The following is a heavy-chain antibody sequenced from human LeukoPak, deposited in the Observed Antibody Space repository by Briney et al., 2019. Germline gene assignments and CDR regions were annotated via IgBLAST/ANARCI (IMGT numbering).Heavy chain of an antibody. J-gene: IGHJ5*02. CDR3: TRAGGKYNCFDP. Sequence: AHTLSLTCTVRGGSFSSGDYYWGWIRQTPGKGLEWIGYIYYSGITYYNPSLKSRVSISIETSKNQFSLNLTSVTAADTAVYHCTRAGGKYNCFDPWGLGTLVTVSS. CDR1: GGSFSSGDYY. D-gene: IGHD1-14*01. V-gene: IGHV4-30-4*01. CDR2: IYYSGIT.